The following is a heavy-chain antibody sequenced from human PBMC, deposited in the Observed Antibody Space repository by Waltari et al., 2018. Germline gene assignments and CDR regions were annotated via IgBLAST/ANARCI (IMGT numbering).Heavy chain of an antibody. J-gene: IGHJ4*02. CDR1: GFTFDDYA. V-gene: IGHV3-9*01. D-gene: IGHD3-22*01. Sequence: EVQLVESGGGLVQPGRSLRLSCAASGFTFDDYAMHWVRPAPGKGLEWVSGISWNSGSIGYADSVKGRFTISRDNAKNSLYLQMNSLRAEDTALYYCAKDIGRYYDSSGTPFDYWGQGTLVTVSS. CDR2: ISWNSGSI. CDR3: AKDIGRYYDSSGTPFDY.